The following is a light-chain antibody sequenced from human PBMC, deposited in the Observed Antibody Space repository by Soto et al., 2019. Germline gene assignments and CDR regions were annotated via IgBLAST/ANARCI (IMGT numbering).Light chain of an antibody. J-gene: IGKJ2*01. CDR2: DAS. Sequence: AIQLTQAPSSLSSSVGDRVTICCRTSQDISSALAWYQQRPGKPPKLLLSDASSLESGVPARFSGSGSGTGFTLTISSLQPEDFATYYCQQFNDFPGTFGQGTTLEIK. V-gene: IGKV1D-13*01. CDR1: QDISSA. CDR3: QQFNDFPGT.